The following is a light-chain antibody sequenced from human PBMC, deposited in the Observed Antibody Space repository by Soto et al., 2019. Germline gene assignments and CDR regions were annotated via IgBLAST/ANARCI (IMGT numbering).Light chain of an antibody. CDR1: QSISSW. J-gene: IGKJ4*01. CDR3: QQYNSYSPLT. V-gene: IGKV1-5*03. Sequence: DIQMTQSPSTLSASVGDRVTITCRASQSISSWLAWYQQKPGKAPKLLIYKASGLESGVPSRFSGSGSGTDFTLTISSLQPDDFANYYCQQYNSYSPLTFGGGTKVDIK. CDR2: KAS.